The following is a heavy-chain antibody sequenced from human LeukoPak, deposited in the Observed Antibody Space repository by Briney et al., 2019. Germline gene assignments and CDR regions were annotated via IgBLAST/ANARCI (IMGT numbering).Heavy chain of an antibody. CDR1: GGSISSSSYY. J-gene: IGHJ6*02. CDR3: ARGDYDWDDVGGYSSYGLDV. Sequence: SETLSLTCTVSGGSISSSSYYWGWIRQPPGKGLEWIGSIYYSGSTYYNPSLKSRVTISVDTSKNQFSLKLSSVTAADTAVYFCARGDYDWDDVGGYSSYGLDVWGQGTAVTVSS. CDR2: IYYSGST. D-gene: IGHD1-20*01. V-gene: IGHV4-39*07.